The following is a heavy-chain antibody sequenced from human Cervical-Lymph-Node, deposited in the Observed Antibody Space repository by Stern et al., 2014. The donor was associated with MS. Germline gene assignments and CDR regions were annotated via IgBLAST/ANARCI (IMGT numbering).Heavy chain of an antibody. D-gene: IGHD1/OR15-1a*01. CDR2: FDPIFGTA. CDR1: GSTLSRYS. J-gene: IGHJ4*02. Sequence: VHLVESGAEVKKPGSSVNVSCSASGSTLSRYSITWVRQAPGQGLEWVGTFDPIFGTAVSGQKFQGRVTLTADRSTSTAYMDLSSLRSDDTAVFYCATDPGGQGRTLNNWGQGTQVTVSS. CDR3: ATDPGGQGRTLNN. V-gene: IGHV1-69*18.